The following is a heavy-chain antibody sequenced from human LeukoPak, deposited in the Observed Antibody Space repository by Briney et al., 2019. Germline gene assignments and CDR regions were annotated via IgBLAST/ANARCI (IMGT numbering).Heavy chain of an antibody. Sequence: SETLSLTCNVSGDSLTSHFWSWIRQTPGKGLEWIGYVFHSGTTNYSPSLKSRVTISLDTSKKQFYLRLASVTAADTALYYCARRMATVTDAFDIWGQGTMVSVSS. CDR2: VFHSGTT. V-gene: IGHV4-59*08. CDR1: GDSLTSHF. CDR3: ARRMATVTDAFDI. J-gene: IGHJ3*02. D-gene: IGHD5-24*01.